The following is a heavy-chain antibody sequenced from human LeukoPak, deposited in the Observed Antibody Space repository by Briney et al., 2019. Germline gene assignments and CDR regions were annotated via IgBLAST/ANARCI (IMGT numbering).Heavy chain of an antibody. D-gene: IGHD6-19*01. CDR3: ARDSGGYSSGWYLAY. CDR2: ISAYNGNT. Sequence: ASVKVSCKASGYTFTSYGISWVRQAPGQGLEWMGWISAYNGNTNYAQKLQGRVTMTTDTSTSTAYMELRSLRSDDTAVYYCARDSGGYSSGWYLAYWGQGTLVTVSS. CDR1: GYTFTSYG. J-gene: IGHJ4*02. V-gene: IGHV1-18*01.